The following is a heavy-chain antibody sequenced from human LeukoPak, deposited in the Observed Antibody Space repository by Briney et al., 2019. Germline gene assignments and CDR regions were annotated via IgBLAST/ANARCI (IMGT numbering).Heavy chain of an antibody. D-gene: IGHD6-13*01. Sequence: SETLSLTCTVSGGSTSNYYWSWIRQPPGKGLEWIGYIYYSGSTNYNPSLKSRVTISVDTSKNQFSLKLSSVTAADTAVYYCARDPRIASGFDYWGQGTLVTVSS. V-gene: IGHV4-59*01. CDR2: IYYSGST. CDR1: GGSTSNYY. CDR3: ARDPRIASGFDY. J-gene: IGHJ4*02.